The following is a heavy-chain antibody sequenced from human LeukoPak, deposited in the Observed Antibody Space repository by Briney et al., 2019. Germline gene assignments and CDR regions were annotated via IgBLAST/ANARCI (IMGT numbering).Heavy chain of an antibody. CDR2: IYTSGST. CDR3: ARSIVRATPWFDP. D-gene: IGHD1-26*01. Sequence: PSETLSLTCTFSGGSISIYYWSWIRQPAGKGLGWIGRIYTSGSTNYNPSLKSRVTMSVDTSKNQFSLKLSSVTAADTAVYYCARSIVRATPWFDPWGQGTLVTVSS. V-gene: IGHV4-4*07. J-gene: IGHJ5*02. CDR1: GGSISIYY.